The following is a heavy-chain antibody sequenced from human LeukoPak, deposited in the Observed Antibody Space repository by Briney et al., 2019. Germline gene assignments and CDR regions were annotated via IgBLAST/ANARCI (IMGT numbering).Heavy chain of an antibody. D-gene: IGHD2-8*01. CDR2: ISSDGGSE. J-gene: IGHJ4*02. CDR1: GFTFSSYA. CDR3: AREKYCTPTDCLHGRFYFDY. Sequence: GGSLRLSCAASGFTFSSYAMHWVRQAPGKGLEWVAVISSDGGSEYYTDSVKGRFTISRDYSKNTLYLQMNSLRAEDTAVYYCAREKYCTPTDCLHGRFYFDYWGQGTLVSVSS. V-gene: IGHV3-30*04.